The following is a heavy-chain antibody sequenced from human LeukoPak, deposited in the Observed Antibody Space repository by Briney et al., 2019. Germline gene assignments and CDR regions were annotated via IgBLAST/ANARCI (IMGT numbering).Heavy chain of an antibody. J-gene: IGHJ2*01. CDR2: IIPIFGTA. Sequence: SVKVSCKASGYTFTSYDINWVRQATGQGLEWMGGIIPIFGTANYAQKFQGRVTITADESTSTAYMELSSLRSEDTAVYYCARDRVTMVRGVIITRAGSGQNWYFDLWGRGTLVTVSS. CDR1: GYTFTSYD. D-gene: IGHD3-10*01. V-gene: IGHV1-69*13. CDR3: ARDRVTMVRGVIITRAGSGQNWYFDL.